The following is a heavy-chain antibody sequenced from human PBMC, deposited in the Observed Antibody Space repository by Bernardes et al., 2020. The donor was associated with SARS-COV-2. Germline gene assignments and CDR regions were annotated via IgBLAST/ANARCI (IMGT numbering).Heavy chain of an antibody. D-gene: IGHD3-22*01. Sequence: GGSLRLSCAASGFTFSDYWMHWVRQAPGKGLVWVSRINTDGTTTTYAESVRGRFSISRDNAKNTFYLQMNSLRAEDSAIYYCARGGNYYARPHEYWGQGTLVTVSS. CDR2: INTDGTTT. V-gene: IGHV3-74*01. CDR3: ARGGNYYARPHEY. J-gene: IGHJ4*02. CDR1: GFTFSDYW.